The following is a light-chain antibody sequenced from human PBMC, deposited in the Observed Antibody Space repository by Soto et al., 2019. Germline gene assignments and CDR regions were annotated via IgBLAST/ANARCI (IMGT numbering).Light chain of an antibody. CDR1: QSISSS. Sequence: EIVMTQSPATLSVSPGERATLSCRASQSISSSLAWYQHKPGQAPRLLMYGASTRATGIPARFSGSGSGTEFTLTISSLQSEDFAVYYCQQYNDWPRTFGQGTTVEIK. CDR3: QQYNDWPRT. CDR2: GAS. J-gene: IGKJ1*01. V-gene: IGKV3-15*01.